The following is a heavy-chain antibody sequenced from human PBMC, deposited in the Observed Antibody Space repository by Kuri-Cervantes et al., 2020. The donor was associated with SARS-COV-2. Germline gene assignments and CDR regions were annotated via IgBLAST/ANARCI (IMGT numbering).Heavy chain of an antibody. J-gene: IGHJ3*02. CDR1: GYTVSSYG. Sequence: ASVKVSCKGYGYTVSSYGIAWVRQAPGQGLEWMAWIRVSNGSTNSAQKFQARVAMTTDTSTNTVFMELRSLRSDDTAVYYCARSYYGRYSDGFDIWGQGTLVTVSS. D-gene: IGHD1-26*01. CDR2: IRVSNGST. CDR3: ARSYYGRYSDGFDI. V-gene: IGHV1-18*04.